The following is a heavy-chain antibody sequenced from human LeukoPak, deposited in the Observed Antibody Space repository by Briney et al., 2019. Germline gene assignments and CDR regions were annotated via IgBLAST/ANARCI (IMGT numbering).Heavy chain of an antibody. V-gene: IGHV1-46*01. CDR1: GYTFTSYY. CDR3: ARPSLYYYYGMDV. J-gene: IGHJ6*02. CDR2: INPSGGST. Sequence: GASVKVSCKASGYTFTSYYMHWVRQAPGQGLEWMGIINPSGGSTSYAQKFQGGVTVTRDTSTSTVYMELSSLRSEDTAVYYCARPSLYYYYGMDVWGQGTTVTVSS.